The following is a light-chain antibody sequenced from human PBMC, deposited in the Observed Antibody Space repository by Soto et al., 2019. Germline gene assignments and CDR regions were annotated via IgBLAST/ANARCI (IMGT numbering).Light chain of an antibody. CDR2: AAL. CDR3: QQSYSTPIT. Sequence: GDRVTITCRASQGITNHLAWYQQKPGKAPRLLIFAALTLHSGVSSRFSGSQSGTDFALTISSLQPEDVATYYCQQSYSTPITFGQGTRLEIK. CDR1: QGITNH. V-gene: IGKV1-27*01. J-gene: IGKJ5*01.